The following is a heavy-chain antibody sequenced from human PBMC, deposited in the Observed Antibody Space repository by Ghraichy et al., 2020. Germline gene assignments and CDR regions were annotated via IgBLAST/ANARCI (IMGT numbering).Heavy chain of an antibody. J-gene: IGHJ4*02. CDR2: ISYDGSNK. V-gene: IGHV3-30-3*01. CDR3: AREDDIVVVPAAVDY. D-gene: IGHD2-2*01. CDR1: GFTFSSYA. Sequence: GGFLRLSCAASGFTFSSYAMHWVRQAPGKGLEWVAVISYDGSNKYYADSVKGRFTISRDNSKNTLYLQMNSLRAEDTAVYYCAREDDIVVVPAAVDYWGQGTLVTVSS.